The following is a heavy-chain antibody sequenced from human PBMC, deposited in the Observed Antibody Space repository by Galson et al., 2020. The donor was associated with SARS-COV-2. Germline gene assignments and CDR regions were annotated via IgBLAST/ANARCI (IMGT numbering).Heavy chain of an antibody. V-gene: IGHV4-39*01. Sequence: SETLSLTCTASGCTISSSSYYWGWLRQPPGKGLEWIGSIYSSGSTYYNPSLKSRVTISVDTSKNQFSLKLSSVTAADTAVYYCARPLVRYYDDSSGYYGPDAFDIWGQGTMVTVSS. CDR3: ARPLVRYYDDSSGYYGPDAFDI. J-gene: IGHJ3*02. CDR1: GCTISSSSYY. CDR2: IYSSGST. D-gene: IGHD3-22*01.